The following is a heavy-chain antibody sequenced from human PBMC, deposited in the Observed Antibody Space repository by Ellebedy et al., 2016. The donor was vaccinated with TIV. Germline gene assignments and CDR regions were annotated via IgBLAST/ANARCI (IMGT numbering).Heavy chain of an antibody. CDR3: ARMGYNFGRPYDF. V-gene: IGHV4-39*01. CDR2: IYYSGTI. CDR1: SGSIGSTTYY. D-gene: IGHD5-18*01. J-gene: IGHJ4*02. Sequence: SETLSLTCTVSSGSIGSTTYYWGWIRQPPEKGLEWIGNIYYSGTIYYSPSPKSRITISVDTSKNQFSLKLSSVTAADTAVYFCARMGYNFGRPYDFWGQGIQVTVSS.